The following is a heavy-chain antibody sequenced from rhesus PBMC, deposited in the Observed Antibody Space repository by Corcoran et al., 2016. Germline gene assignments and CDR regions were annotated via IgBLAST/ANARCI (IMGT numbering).Heavy chain of an antibody. Sequence: QVQLQESGPGLVKPSETLPLTCAVSGGSFSGYYWGWNPQPPGKGLEWVGYISGSSGSTDYNPSLKSRVTMSTDTSKNQFSLKLSSVTAADTAVYYCARRISADVWGRGVLVTVSS. J-gene: IGHJ5-2*02. CDR3: ARRISADV. D-gene: IGHD2-27*01. CDR2: ISGSSGST. V-gene: IGHV4-165*01. CDR1: GGSFSGYY.